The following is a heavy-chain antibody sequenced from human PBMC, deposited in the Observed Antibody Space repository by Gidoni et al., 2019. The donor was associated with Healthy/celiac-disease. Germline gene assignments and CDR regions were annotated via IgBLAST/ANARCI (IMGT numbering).Heavy chain of an antibody. D-gene: IGHD4-4*01. Sequence: QLQLQESGPGLVKPSETLSLTCTVSGGSISSSSYYWGWIRQPPGKGLEWIGSIYYSGSTYYNPPLKSRVTISVDTSKNQFSLKLSSVTAADTAVYYCARCPDYSLPDYWGQGTLVTVSS. CDR3: ARCPDYSLPDY. V-gene: IGHV4-39*07. CDR2: IYYSGST. J-gene: IGHJ4*02. CDR1: GGSISSSSYY.